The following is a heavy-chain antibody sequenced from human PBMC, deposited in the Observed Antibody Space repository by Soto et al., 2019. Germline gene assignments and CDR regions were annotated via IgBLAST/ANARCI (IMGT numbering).Heavy chain of an antibody. CDR2: SYYSGST. V-gene: IGHV4-59*08. J-gene: IGHJ5*02. Sequence: SETLSLTCTVSGGSITNNYWSWIRQSPGRGLEWIGCSYYSGSTSYNPSLRSRVTISIDTSKTQFSLRLRSVTAADTAVYYCARRQNWNNLFDTWGQGTLVTVSS. CDR3: ARRQNWNNLFDT. CDR1: GGSITNNY. D-gene: IGHD1-1*01.